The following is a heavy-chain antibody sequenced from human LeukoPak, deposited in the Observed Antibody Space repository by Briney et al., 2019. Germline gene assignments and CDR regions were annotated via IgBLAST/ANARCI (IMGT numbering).Heavy chain of an antibody. CDR2: ISGSGGST. V-gene: IGHV3-23*01. J-gene: IGHJ4*02. Sequence: TGGSLRLSCAASGFTFSSYAMSWVRQAPGKGLEWVSAISGSGGSTYYADSVKGRFTISRDNPKNTLYLQMNSLRAEDTAVYYCAKPYYYDSSGYYLDYWGQGTLVTVSS. CDR3: AKPYYYDSSGYYLDY. CDR1: GFTFSSYA. D-gene: IGHD3-22*01.